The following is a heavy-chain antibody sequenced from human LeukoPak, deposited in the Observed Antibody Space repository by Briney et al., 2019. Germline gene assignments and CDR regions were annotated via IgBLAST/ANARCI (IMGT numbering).Heavy chain of an antibody. Sequence: PSQTLSLTCTVSGGSISSGGYYWSWIRQHPGKGLEWIGYIYYSGSTYYNPSLKSRVTISVDTSKNQFSLKLSSVTVADTAVYYCARQIGYCSSTSCHSGVWFDPWGQGTLVTVSS. CDR3: ARQIGYCSSTSCHSGVWFDP. V-gene: IGHV4-31*03. D-gene: IGHD2-2*01. CDR2: IYYSGST. J-gene: IGHJ5*02. CDR1: GGSISSGGYY.